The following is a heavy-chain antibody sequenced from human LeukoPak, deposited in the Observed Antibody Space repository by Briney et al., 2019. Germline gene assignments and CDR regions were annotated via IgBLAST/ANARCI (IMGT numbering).Heavy chain of an antibody. Sequence: SETLSLTCTVSGGSITSGSCYWTWIRQPAGKGLEWVGRIHSSGSTNYNPSLNSRVTVSADTPNHPFSLKLSSVTDADTAIYYCAPSESSGSHYFDPWGQGILVTVSS. V-gene: IGHV4-61*02. CDR3: APSESSGSHYFDP. J-gene: IGHJ5*02. D-gene: IGHD3-22*01. CDR2: IHSSGST. CDR1: GGSITSGSCY.